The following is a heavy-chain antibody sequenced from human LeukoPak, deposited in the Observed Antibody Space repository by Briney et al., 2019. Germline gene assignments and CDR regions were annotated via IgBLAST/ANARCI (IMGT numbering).Heavy chain of an antibody. J-gene: IGHJ4*02. CDR2: ISAYNGNT. D-gene: IGHD1-26*01. V-gene: IGHV1-18*01. CDR1: GYSFTSYG. Sequence: ASVKVSCKASGYSFTSYGISWVRQAPGQGLEWMGWISAYNGNTNYAQKLQGRVTMTTDTSTSTAYMELRSLRSDDTAVYYCARDPGSYYLRAFDYWGQGTLVTVSS. CDR3: ARDPGSYYLRAFDY.